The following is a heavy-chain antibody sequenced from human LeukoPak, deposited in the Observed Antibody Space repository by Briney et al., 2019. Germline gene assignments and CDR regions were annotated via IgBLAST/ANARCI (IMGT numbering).Heavy chain of an antibody. V-gene: IGHV3-23*01. CDR3: AKAGWELLLHAEYFQH. Sequence: GGSLRLSCAASGFTFSNYAMSWVRQAPGKGLEWVSAISGSGGSTYYADSVKGRFTISRDNSKNTLYLQMNSLRAEDTAVYYCAKAGWELLLHAEYFQHWGQGTLVTVSS. J-gene: IGHJ1*01. CDR1: GFTFSNYA. CDR2: ISGSGGST. D-gene: IGHD1-26*01.